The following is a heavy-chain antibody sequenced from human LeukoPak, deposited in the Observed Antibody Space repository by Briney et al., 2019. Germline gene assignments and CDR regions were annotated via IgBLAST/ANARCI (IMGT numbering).Heavy chain of an antibody. D-gene: IGHD4-23*01. CDR2: INSDGSST. CDR1: GFTFSTFA. Sequence: GGSLRLSCAASGFTFSTFAMIWVRQPPGKGLEWVSSINSDGSSTSYADSVKGRFTISRDNAKNTLNLQMNSLRAEDTAVYYCARSYGGLYYYYYYMDVWGKGTTVTISS. J-gene: IGHJ6*03. CDR3: ARSYGGLYYYYYYMDV. V-gene: IGHV3-74*01.